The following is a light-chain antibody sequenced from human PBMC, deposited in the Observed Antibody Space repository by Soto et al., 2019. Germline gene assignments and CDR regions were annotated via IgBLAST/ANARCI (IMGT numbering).Light chain of an antibody. CDR2: GVS. J-gene: IGLJ1*01. V-gene: IGLV2-8*01. CDR3: SSYAGSNNWGV. Sequence: QFVLSQPPSASASPGQSVTFSCTGHSSDFDDYNYASGYQQHPGNAPRLMIYGVSKRPSGVPDRFSGSKSGNTASLTVFGLQAEDEADYFCSSYAGSNNWGVFGTGTNVTVL. CDR1: SSDFDDYNY.